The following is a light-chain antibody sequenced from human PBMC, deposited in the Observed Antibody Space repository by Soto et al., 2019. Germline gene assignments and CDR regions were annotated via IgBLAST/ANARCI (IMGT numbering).Light chain of an antibody. CDR3: AAWDDRLSGRV. Sequence: QSVLPQPPSASGTPGQRLTISCSGSRSNIGSNPVNWYQQFPGTAPKLLIYGNNQRPSGVPDRFSGSKSGTSASLAISGLQSEDEADYYCAAWDDRLSGRVFGGGTKLTVL. CDR1: RSNIGSNP. J-gene: IGLJ2*01. CDR2: GNN. V-gene: IGLV1-44*01.